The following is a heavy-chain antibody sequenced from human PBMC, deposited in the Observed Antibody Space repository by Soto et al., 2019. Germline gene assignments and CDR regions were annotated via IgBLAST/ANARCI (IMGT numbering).Heavy chain of an antibody. V-gene: IGHV3-7*01. Sequence: GGSLRLSCIASGFSLTRYWMSWVRQTPGKGLEWVAKINEDGTKRDYMESVEGRFTIARDNAKNSLSLQMNSLRADDTAVYYCTRWDGRCSGGSCFFDSWGQGTLVTVSS. CDR1: GFSLTRYW. CDR2: INEDGTKR. CDR3: TRWDGRCSGGSCFFDS. D-gene: IGHD2-15*01. J-gene: IGHJ4*02.